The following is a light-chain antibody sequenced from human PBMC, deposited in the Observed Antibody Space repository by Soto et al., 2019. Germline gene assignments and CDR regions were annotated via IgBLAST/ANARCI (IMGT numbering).Light chain of an antibody. CDR2: GAS. CDR1: QSVNSYY. V-gene: IGKV3-20*01. CDR3: QQYGSSLYT. Sequence: EIVLTQSPGTLSLSPGERATLSCRASQSVNSYYLAWYQQKPGQAPRLLIYGASSRATGIPDRFSGSGSGTDFTLTISRLEPEDFAVYYCQQYGSSLYTFGQGTKLEMK. J-gene: IGKJ2*01.